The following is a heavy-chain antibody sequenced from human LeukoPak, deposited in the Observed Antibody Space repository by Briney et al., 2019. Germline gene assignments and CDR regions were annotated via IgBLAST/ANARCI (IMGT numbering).Heavy chain of an antibody. CDR2: IRGDEKPK. D-gene: IGHD5-12*01. V-gene: IGHV3-43*02. J-gene: IGHJ4*02. CDR3: AKDIASGLDVDY. Sequence: PAGSLSPARAVSGFIFDNFCIDCVRQAPGKGPEWLSLIRGDEKPKYYTDSVKGRFTISRDNSKSSLYLHMNSLRTEDTALYYCAKDIASGLDVDYWGQGKLVTVSS. CDR1: GFIFDNFC.